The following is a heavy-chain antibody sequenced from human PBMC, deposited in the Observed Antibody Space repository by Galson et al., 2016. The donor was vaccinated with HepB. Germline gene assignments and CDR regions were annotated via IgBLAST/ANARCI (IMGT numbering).Heavy chain of an antibody. CDR3: ARDNGV. CDR1: GFTFSTYT. Sequence: SLRLSCAASGFTFSTYTMSWVRQAPGKGLEWVSGISDRSTRTNYADSVKGRFTISRDNPKNTLYLQMNSLRAEDTAVYYCARDNGVWGQGTLVTVSS. V-gene: IGHV3-23*01. J-gene: IGHJ4*02. D-gene: IGHD2-8*01. CDR2: ISDRSTRT.